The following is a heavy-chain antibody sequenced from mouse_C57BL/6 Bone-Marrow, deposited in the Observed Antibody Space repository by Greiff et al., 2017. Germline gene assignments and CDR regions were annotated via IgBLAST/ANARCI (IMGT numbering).Heavy chain of an antibody. V-gene: IGHV1-47*01. J-gene: IGHJ4*01. CDR2: FHPYNDDT. D-gene: IGHD2-2*01. CDR1: GYTFTTYP. CDR3: AILWLRRDYYAMDY. Sequence: QVQLKESGAELVKPGASVQMSCKASGYTFTTYPIEWMKQNHGKSLEWIGNFHPYNDDTKYNEKFKGKATLTVEKSSSTVYLELSRLTSDDSAVYYCAILWLRRDYYAMDYWGQGTSVTVSS.